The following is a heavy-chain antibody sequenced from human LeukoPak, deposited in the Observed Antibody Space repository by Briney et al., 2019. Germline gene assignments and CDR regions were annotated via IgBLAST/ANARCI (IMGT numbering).Heavy chain of an antibody. CDR2: IYTSGST. J-gene: IGHJ4*02. CDR3: ARDHGMRGSDY. CDR1: GGSISSGSYY. D-gene: IGHD3-10*01. Sequence: SETLSLTCTVSGGSISSGSYYWSWIRQPAGKGLEWIGRIYTSGSTNYNPSLKSRVTISVDTSKNQFSLKLSSVTAADTAVYYCARDHGMRGSDYWGQGTLVTVSS. V-gene: IGHV4-61*02.